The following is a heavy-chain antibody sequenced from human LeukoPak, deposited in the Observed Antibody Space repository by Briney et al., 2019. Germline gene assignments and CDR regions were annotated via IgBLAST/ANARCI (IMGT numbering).Heavy chain of an antibody. CDR1: GYTFTDYY. Sequence: GASVKVSCKASGYTFTDYYMHWVRQAPGQGLEWMGWINTNTGNPTYAQGFTGRFVFSLDTSVSTAYLQISSLKAEDTAVYYCARIVGAKGPYYFDYWGQGTLVTVSS. CDR2: INTNTGNP. J-gene: IGHJ4*02. CDR3: ARIVGAKGPYYFDY. D-gene: IGHD1-26*01. V-gene: IGHV7-4-1*02.